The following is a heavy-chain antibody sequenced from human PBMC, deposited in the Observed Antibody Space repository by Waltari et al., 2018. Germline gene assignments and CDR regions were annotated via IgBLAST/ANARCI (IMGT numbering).Heavy chain of an antibody. CDR1: GGTFSSYA. J-gene: IGHJ6*03. Sequence: QVQLVQSGAEVKKPGSSVKVSCKASGGTFSSYAISWVRQAPGQGLEWMGGIIPILGIANYAQKFQGRVTITADKSTSTAYMELSSLRSEDTAVYYCARVRLRYFDWLPPYYYYYMDVWGKGTTVTVSS. CDR2: IIPILGIA. D-gene: IGHD3-9*01. CDR3: ARVRLRYFDWLPPYYYYYMDV. V-gene: IGHV1-69*10.